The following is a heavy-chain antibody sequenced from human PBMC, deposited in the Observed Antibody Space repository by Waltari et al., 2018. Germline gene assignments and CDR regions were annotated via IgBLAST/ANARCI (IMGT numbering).Heavy chain of an antibody. CDR2: INAGNGNT. CDR3: ARRGREPGAAAAGNHADY. D-gene: IGHD6-13*01. V-gene: IGHV1-3*01. Sequence: QVQLVQSGAEVKKPGASVKVSCKASGYTFTSYAMHLVRQAPGQRLEWMGWINAGNGNTKYSQKFQGRVTITRDTSASTAYMELSSLRSEDTAVYYCARRGREPGAAAAGNHADYWGQGTLVTVSS. CDR1: GYTFTSYA. J-gene: IGHJ4*02.